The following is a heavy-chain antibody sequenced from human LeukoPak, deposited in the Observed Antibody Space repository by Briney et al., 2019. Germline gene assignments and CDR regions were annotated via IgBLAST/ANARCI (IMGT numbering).Heavy chain of an antibody. CDR1: GYTFTSFF. V-gene: IGHV1-46*01. Sequence: GASVKVSCRASGYTFTSFFMRWLRQAPGQGPEWMGIINPRGGSTDYSQKFQGRVTMTSDTSTSTVYLEVNDLTSEDTAVYFCARVGVTVATADYWGQGTLVTVSS. CDR3: ARVGVTVATADY. J-gene: IGHJ4*02. CDR2: INPRGGST. D-gene: IGHD6-19*01.